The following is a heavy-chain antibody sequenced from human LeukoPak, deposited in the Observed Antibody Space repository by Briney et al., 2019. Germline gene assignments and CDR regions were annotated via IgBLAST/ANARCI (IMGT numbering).Heavy chain of an antibody. CDR1: GGSFSGYY. V-gene: IGHV4-34*01. D-gene: IGHD5-24*01. CDR3: ARGRGWLQLFDY. Sequence: PSETLSLTCAVYGGSFSGYYWSWIRQPPGKGLEWIGEINHGGSTNYNPSLKSRVTISVDTSKNQFSLKLSSVTAADTAVYYCARGRGWLQLFDYWGQGTLVTVSS. CDR2: INHGGST. J-gene: IGHJ4*02.